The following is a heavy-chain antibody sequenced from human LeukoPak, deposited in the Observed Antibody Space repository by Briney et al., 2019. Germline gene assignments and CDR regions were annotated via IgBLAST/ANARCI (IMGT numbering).Heavy chain of an antibody. CDR2: ISAYNGNT. V-gene: IGHV1-18*01. D-gene: IGHD2-15*01. Sequence: ASVKVSCKASGYTFTSYGISWVRQAPGQGLEWMGWISAYNGNTNYAPKLQGRVTMTTDTSTSTAYMELRSLRSDDTAVYYCARRYCSGGSCYLAYWGQGTLVTVSS. CDR1: GYTFTSYG. CDR3: ARRYCSGGSCYLAY. J-gene: IGHJ4*02.